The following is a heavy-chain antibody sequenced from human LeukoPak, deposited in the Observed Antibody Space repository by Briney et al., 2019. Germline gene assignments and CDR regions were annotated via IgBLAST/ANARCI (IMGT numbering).Heavy chain of an antibody. V-gene: IGHV3-23*01. J-gene: IGHJ4*02. CDR3: ANMVWQYQLLTLFDY. D-gene: IGHD2-2*01. CDR1: GFTFSSYA. CDR2: ISGSGGST. Sequence: GGSLRLSCAASGFTFSSYAMSWVRQAPGKGLEWVSAISGSGGSTYYADSVKGRFTISRDNSKNTLYLQMISLRAEDTAVYYCANMVWQYQLLTLFDYWGQGTLVTVSS.